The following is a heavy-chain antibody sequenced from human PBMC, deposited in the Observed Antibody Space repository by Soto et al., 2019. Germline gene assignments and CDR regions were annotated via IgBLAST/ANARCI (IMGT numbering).Heavy chain of an antibody. J-gene: IGHJ4*02. CDR3: AGSRRCSPYFDY. D-gene: IGHD2-15*01. V-gene: IGHV5-51*01. CDR2: IYPGDSET. CDR1: GYTFSNFW. Sequence: GESLKISCQCSGYTFSNFWIAWVRQLPGKGLEYMGIIYPGDSETSYSPSFHGKVTISADRSIGTAYLQWSSLEASDSAVYFCAGSRRCSPYFDYWGQGALVTVSS.